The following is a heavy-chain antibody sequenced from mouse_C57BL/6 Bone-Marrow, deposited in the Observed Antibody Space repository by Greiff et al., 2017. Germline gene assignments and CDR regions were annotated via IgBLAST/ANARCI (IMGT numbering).Heavy chain of an antibody. D-gene: IGHD1-2*01. J-gene: IGHJ4*01. CDR3: ARDRERRRGYAMDY. CDR1: GFTFSSYA. V-gene: IGHV5-4*01. Sequence: EVKVVESGGGLVKPGGSLKLSCAASGFTFSSYAMSWVRQTPEKRLEWVATISDGGSYTYYPDNVKGRFTISRDNAKNNLYLQMSHLKSEDTAMYYCARDRERRRGYAMDYWGQGTSVTVSS. CDR2: ISDGGSYT.